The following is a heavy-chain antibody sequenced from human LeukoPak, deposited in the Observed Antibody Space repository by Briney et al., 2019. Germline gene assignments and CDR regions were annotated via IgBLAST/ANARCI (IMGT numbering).Heavy chain of an antibody. CDR3: ARPYDYVWGSYRGPRDAFDI. Sequence: ASVKVSCKASGYTFTGYYMHWVRQAPGQGLEWMGWINPNSGGTNYAQKFQGRVTMTRDTSISTAYMELSRLRSDDTAVYYCARPYDYVWGSYRGPRDAFDIWGQGTMVTVSS. CDR2: INPNSGGT. V-gene: IGHV1-2*02. J-gene: IGHJ3*02. CDR1: GYTFTGYY. D-gene: IGHD3-16*02.